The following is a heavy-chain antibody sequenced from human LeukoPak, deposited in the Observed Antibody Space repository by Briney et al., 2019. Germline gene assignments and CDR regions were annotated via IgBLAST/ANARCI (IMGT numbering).Heavy chain of an antibody. CDR2: IWYDGSNK. Sequence: GGSLRLSCAASGFRFGSHAVHWVRQAPGKGLEWLAQIWYDGSNKYYVHSVKGRFTTSRDNSKNTVYLQMNSLRAEDTAVYFCARDGQQLAPYAMDVWGQGTTVTVSS. D-gene: IGHD6-13*01. V-gene: IGHV3-33*01. CDR1: GFRFGSHA. CDR3: ARDGQQLAPYAMDV. J-gene: IGHJ6*02.